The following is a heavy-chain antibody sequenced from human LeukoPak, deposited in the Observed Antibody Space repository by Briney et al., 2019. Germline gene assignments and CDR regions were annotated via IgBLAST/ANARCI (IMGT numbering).Heavy chain of an antibody. V-gene: IGHV4-59*01. CDR3: ARGMGNLWSGYFHSYYYGMGV. CDR2: IYYSGSI. J-gene: IGHJ6*02. Sequence: SETLSLTCTVSVGSISSYYWSSIRQPPGKGLEWIGYIYYSGSINYNPSLKSRVTISVDTSKNQFSLKLSSVTAEDTAVYYCARGMGNLWSGYFHSYYYGMGVWGQGTTVTVSS. CDR1: VGSISSYY. D-gene: IGHD3-3*01.